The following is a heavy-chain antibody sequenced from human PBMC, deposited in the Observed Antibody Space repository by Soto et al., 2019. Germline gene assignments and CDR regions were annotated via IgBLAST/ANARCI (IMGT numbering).Heavy chain of an antibody. CDR2: ISYDGSNE. D-gene: IGHD3-22*01. CDR3: AKDTFYYDRSGYYTFDY. J-gene: IGHJ4*02. Sequence: GGSLRLSCAASGFTFSSYGIHWVRQAPGKGLEWVAAISYDGSNEHYADSVKGRFTISRDNSKNTLYLQMNSLRAEDTAVYFCAKDTFYYDRSGYYTFDYWGQGTLVTLSS. CDR1: GFTFSSYG. V-gene: IGHV3-30*18.